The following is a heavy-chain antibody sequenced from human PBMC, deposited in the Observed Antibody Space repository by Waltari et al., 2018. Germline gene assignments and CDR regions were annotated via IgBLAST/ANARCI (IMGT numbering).Heavy chain of an antibody. Sequence: LQLQESGPGLVKPSETLSLTCTVSGGSISSSSYYWGWHRRPPGKGLESSGSIYYSGRTDYNPSLTSQVTISVDTSKTQFSLKLSSVTAADTAVYYCARGRYFDLWGRGTLVTVSS. J-gene: IGHJ2*01. CDR2: IYYSGRT. CDR1: GGSISSSSYY. V-gene: IGHV4-39*01. CDR3: ARGRYFDL.